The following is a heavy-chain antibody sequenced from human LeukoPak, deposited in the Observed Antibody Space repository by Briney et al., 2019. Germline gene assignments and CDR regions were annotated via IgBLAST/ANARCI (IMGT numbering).Heavy chain of an antibody. CDR2: SSYNGNT. CDR3: ARDSLIPPARSLDY. V-gene: IGHV1-18*01. Sequence: ASVKVSCKASGYIFTSYGISWVRQAPGQGLEWMGWSSYNGNTNYAQNLQGRVTMTTDTSTSTAYMELRGLRSDDTAVYYCARDSLIPPARSLDYWGQGTLVTVSS. D-gene: IGHD2-2*01. CDR1: GYIFTSYG. J-gene: IGHJ4*02.